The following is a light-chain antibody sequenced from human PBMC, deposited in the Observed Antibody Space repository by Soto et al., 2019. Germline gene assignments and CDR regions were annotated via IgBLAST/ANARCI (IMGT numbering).Light chain of an antibody. CDR1: QDISSY. CDR2: AAS. J-gene: IGKJ1*01. V-gene: IGKV1-39*01. CDR3: QQSYKTPWT. Sequence: DIQMTQSPSSLSASLGDRVTITCRANQDISSYLFWYQHKLGQAPKLLIHAASTLASEVPSRFSGSESGTDFTLTISGLEHEDSATYYCQQSYKTPWTFGQGTKVEIK.